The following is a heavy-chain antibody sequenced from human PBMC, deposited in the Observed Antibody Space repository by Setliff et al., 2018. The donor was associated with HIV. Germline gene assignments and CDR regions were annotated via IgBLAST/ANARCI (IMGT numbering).Heavy chain of an antibody. V-gene: IGHV4-39*02. J-gene: IGHJ4*02. CDR3: ARDRYSYGRSYFDY. Sequence: SETLSLTCTVSGGSISSSSYYWGWIRQPPGKGLEWIGSIYYSGSTYYNPSLKSRVTMSLDTSKNHFSLKLSSVTAADTAVYYCARDRYSYGRSYFDYWGQGTLVTVSS. CDR2: IYYSGST. D-gene: IGHD5-18*01. CDR1: GGSISSSSYY.